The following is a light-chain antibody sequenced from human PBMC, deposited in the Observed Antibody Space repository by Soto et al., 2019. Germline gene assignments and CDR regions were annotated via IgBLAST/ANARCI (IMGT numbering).Light chain of an antibody. Sequence: QSALTQPASVSGSPGQSITISCTGTSSDVGSYNLVSWYQHHPGKAPKLMIYEGSKRPSGVSDRFSGSKSGNTASLTISGLQAEDEADYYCCSYAGSRTIYVFGTGTKVTVL. CDR3: CSYAGSRTIYV. CDR2: EGS. J-gene: IGLJ1*01. CDR1: SSDVGSYNL. V-gene: IGLV2-23*01.